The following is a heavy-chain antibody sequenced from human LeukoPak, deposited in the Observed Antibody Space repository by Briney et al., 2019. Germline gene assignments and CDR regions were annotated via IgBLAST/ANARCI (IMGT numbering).Heavy chain of an antibody. CDR2: IIPIFGTA. Sequence: SVKVSCKASGGTFSSYAISWVRQAPGQGLEWMGGIIPIFGTANYPQKFQGRVTITADESTSTVYMELSSLRSEDTAVYYCARGPVGLSSIAALPYWFDPWGQGTLVTVSS. CDR3: ARGPVGLSSIAALPYWFDP. D-gene: IGHD6-6*01. V-gene: IGHV1-69*13. J-gene: IGHJ5*02. CDR1: GGTFSSYA.